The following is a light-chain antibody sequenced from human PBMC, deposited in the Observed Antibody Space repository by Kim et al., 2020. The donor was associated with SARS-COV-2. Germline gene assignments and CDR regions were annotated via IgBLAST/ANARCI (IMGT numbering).Light chain of an antibody. V-gene: IGKV3-20*01. CDR2: GAS. J-gene: IGKJ4*01. CDR1: QSVSSSY. Sequence: PGERATLSCRASQSVSSSYLAWYQQKPGQAPRHLIYGASSRATGIPDRFSGSGSGTDFTLTISRLEPEDFAVYYCQQYGSSLALTFGGGTKVDIK. CDR3: QQYGSSLALT.